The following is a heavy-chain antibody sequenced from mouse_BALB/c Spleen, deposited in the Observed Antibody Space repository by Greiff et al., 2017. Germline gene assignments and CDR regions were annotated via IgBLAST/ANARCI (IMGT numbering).Heavy chain of an antibody. CDR1: GFTFSSYG. CDR2: ISSGGSYT. J-gene: IGHJ2*01. Sequence: EVMLVESGGDLVKPGGSLKLSCAASGFTFSSYGMSWVRQTPDKRLEWVATISSGGSYTYYPDSVTGRFTISRDNAKNTLYLQMSSLKSEDTAMYYCATATSGYWGQGTTRTVSS. V-gene: IGHV5-6*01. CDR3: ATATSGY. D-gene: IGHD1-2*01.